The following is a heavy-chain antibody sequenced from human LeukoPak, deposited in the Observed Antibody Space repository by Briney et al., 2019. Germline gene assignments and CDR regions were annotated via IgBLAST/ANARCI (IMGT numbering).Heavy chain of an antibody. CDR2: IYPGDSDT. V-gene: IGHV5-51*01. D-gene: IGHD1-26*01. Sequence: GESLKISCQGSGYNFATYWIGWVRQMPGKGLEWMGIIYPGDSDTRDSPSFQGQVTISADKSISTAYLQWSSLKASDTAMYYCARRRSGDFDYWGQGTLVTVSS. CDR3: ARRRSGDFDY. J-gene: IGHJ4*02. CDR1: GYNFATYW.